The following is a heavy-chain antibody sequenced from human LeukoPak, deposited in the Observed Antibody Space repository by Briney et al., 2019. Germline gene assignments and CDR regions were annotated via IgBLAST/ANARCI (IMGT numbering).Heavy chain of an antibody. J-gene: IGHJ4*02. D-gene: IGHD5-18*01. Sequence: GGSLRLSCAASGFTFSSYSMNWVRQAPGKGLEWVSSISSSSSYIYYADSVKGRFTISRDNAKNSLYLQMNSLRAEDTAVYYCARAPGYRGFLDYWGQGNLVTVSS. CDR2: ISSSSSYI. CDR1: GFTFSSYS. CDR3: ARAPGYRGFLDY. V-gene: IGHV3-21*01.